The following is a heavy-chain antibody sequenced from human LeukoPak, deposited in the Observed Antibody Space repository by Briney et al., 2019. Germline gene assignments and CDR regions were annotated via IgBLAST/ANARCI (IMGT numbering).Heavy chain of an antibody. CDR1: GLTFGSYA. J-gene: IGHJ5*02. CDR3: ARDSSGWENWFDP. Sequence: GGSLRLSCEASGLTFGSYAMHWVRKAPGKGLEGGAVISYDGSNKYYADSVKGRFTISRDNSKNTLYLQMNSLRVEDTAVYYCARDSSGWENWFDPWGQGTLVTVSS. V-gene: IGHV3-30-3*01. D-gene: IGHD6-19*01. CDR2: ISYDGSNK.